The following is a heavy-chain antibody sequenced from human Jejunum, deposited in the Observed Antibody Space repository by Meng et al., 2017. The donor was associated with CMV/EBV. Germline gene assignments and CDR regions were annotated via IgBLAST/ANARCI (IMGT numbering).Heavy chain of an antibody. J-gene: IGHJ4*02. D-gene: IGHD1-7*01. Sequence: APLQESGPGLVKPSGTRSLTCTVSGDSISRDIWWRWVRQPPGKGLEWIGEVYHRGDTNYNPSLKSRVDISVDKSKNQFYLSLFSVTAADTAVYYCGRDQGRELINHWGQGTLVTVSS. V-gene: IGHV4-4*02. CDR1: GDSISRDIW. CDR2: VYHRGDT. CDR3: GRDQGRELINH.